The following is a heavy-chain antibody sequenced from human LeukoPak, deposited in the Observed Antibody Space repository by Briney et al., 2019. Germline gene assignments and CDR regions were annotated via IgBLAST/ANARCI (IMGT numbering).Heavy chain of an antibody. CDR2: MYYSGNA. V-gene: IGHV4-39*01. J-gene: IGHJ4*02. CDR1: GGSIYSTYY. CDR3: ARLVMRLRAFDH. D-gene: IGHD6-13*01. Sequence: SETLSLTCTVSGGSIYSTYYWGWIRQPPGKGLEWIGSMYYSGNAYYNPSLKSRVTISVDTSNNQFSLKLSSVTAADTAVYYCARLVMRLRAFDHWGQGTLVTVSS.